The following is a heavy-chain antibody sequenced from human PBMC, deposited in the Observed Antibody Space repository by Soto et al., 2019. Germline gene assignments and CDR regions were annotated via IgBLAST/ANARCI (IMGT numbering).Heavy chain of an antibody. Sequence: PWGSLRLSCAASGFTFVSYWISWFGHSPGKGLEWVANIKQDGSEKYYVDSVKGRSTISRDNAKNSLYLQMNSLRAEDTAVYYCARRGWLQITYYFDYWGQGTLVTVSS. D-gene: IGHD5-12*01. CDR3: ARRGWLQITYYFDY. V-gene: IGHV3-7*03. CDR1: GFTFVSYW. J-gene: IGHJ4*02. CDR2: IKQDGSEK.